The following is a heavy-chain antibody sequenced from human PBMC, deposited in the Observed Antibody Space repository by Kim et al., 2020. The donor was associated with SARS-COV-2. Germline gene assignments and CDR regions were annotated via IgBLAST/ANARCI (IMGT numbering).Heavy chain of an antibody. Sequence: GGSLRLSCAASGFTFSSYAMSWVRQAPGKGLEWVSAISGSGGSTYYADSVKGRFTISRDNSKNTLYLQMNSLRAEDTAVYYCAKDRGGNSWSSGYYFDYWGQGTLVTVSS. V-gene: IGHV3-23*01. J-gene: IGHJ4*02. CDR3: AKDRGGNSWSSGYYFDY. CDR1: GFTFSSYA. D-gene: IGHD6-13*01. CDR2: ISGSGGST.